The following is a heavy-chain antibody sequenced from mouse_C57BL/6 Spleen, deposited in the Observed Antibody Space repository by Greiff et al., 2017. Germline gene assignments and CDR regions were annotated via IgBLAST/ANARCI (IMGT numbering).Heavy chain of an antibody. CDR2: IDPEDGDT. V-gene: IGHV14-1*01. Sequence: EVQLQQSGAELVRPGASVKLSCTASGFNIKDYYMHWVKQRPEQGLEWIGRIDPEDGDTEYAPKFQGKATMTADTSSNTAYLQLSSLTSEDTAVYYCTTGAYSNYEGAWFAYWGQETLVTVSA. CDR1: GFNIKDYY. D-gene: IGHD2-5*01. CDR3: TTGAYSNYEGAWFAY. J-gene: IGHJ3*01.